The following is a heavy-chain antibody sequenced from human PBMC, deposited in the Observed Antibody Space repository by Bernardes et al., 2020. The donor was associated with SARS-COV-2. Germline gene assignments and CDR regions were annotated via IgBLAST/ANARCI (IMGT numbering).Heavy chain of an antibody. Sequence: ASVKVSCKASGYMFKMYGVSWVRQAPGQGLEWVGWISAYNGNTKIAQRLQGRVSMTTDTSTSTAYLELRGLRSDDTAIYYCAKSPPGVGRISIFGVFIGPDSYHYMDVWGQGTTVTVSS. CDR1: GYMFKMYG. CDR2: ISAYNGNT. D-gene: IGHD3-3*01. J-gene: IGHJ6*02. CDR3: AKSPPGVGRISIFGVFIGPDSYHYMDV. V-gene: IGHV1-18*04.